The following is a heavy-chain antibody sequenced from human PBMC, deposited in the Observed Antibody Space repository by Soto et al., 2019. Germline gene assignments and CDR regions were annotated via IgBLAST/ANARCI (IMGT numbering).Heavy chain of an antibody. CDR2: IIPILGIA. CDR3: ARAKGGVVAATRGSWFDP. D-gene: IGHD2-15*01. V-gene: IGHV1-69*02. J-gene: IGHJ5*02. Sequence: SVKVSCKASGGTFGSYTISWVRQAPGQGLEWMGRIIPILGIANYAQKFQGRVTITADKSTSTAYMELSSLRSEDTAVYYCARAKGGVVAATRGSWFDPWGQGTLVTVSS. CDR1: GGTFGSYT.